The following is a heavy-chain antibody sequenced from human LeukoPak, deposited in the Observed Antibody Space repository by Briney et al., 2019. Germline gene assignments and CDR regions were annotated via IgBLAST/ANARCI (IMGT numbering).Heavy chain of an antibody. D-gene: IGHD1-1*01. CDR3: ARDGSQRTTGTTSPPDFDY. CDR1: GGSFSVYY. J-gene: IGHJ4*02. CDR2: INHSGST. V-gene: IGHV4-34*01. Sequence: KTSETLSLTCAVYGGSFSVYYWSWLRQPPGKGLEWIGEINHSGSTNYNPSLKRLVTISVDTSKNQFSLKLSSVTAADTAVYYCARDGSQRTTGTTSPPDFDYWGQGTLVTVSS.